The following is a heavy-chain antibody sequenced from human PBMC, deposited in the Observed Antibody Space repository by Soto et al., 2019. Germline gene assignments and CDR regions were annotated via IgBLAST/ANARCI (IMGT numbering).Heavy chain of an antibody. Sequence: QVQLQQWGAGLLKPSETLSLTCAVYGGSFSGYYWSWIRQPPGKGLEWIGEINHSGSTNYNPSLKRRVTISVDTSKNQFSLKLSSVTAADTAVYYCARVGLLYQLVSYYYGMDVWGQGTTVTVSS. J-gene: IGHJ6*02. CDR2: INHSGST. V-gene: IGHV4-34*01. D-gene: IGHD2-2*01. CDR1: GGSFSGYY. CDR3: ARVGLLYQLVSYYYGMDV.